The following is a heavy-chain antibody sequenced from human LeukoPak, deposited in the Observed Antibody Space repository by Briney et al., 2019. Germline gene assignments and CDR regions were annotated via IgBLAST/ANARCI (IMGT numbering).Heavy chain of an antibody. V-gene: IGHV3-21*01. Sequence: GGSLRLSCAASGFTFSSYNMNCVRQAPGKGLEWVSSISSSSSYRYYADSVKGRFTIYRDNAKNSLYMQMNSLRAEDTAVYYCARVYDFWSGYYHDAFDIWGQGTMVTVSS. D-gene: IGHD3-3*01. J-gene: IGHJ3*02. CDR1: GFTFSSYN. CDR2: ISSSSSYR. CDR3: ARVYDFWSGYYHDAFDI.